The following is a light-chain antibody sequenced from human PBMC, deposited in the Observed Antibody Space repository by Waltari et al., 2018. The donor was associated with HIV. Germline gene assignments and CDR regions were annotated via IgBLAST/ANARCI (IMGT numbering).Light chain of an antibody. CDR2: AGA. CDR1: QSITNY. V-gene: IGKV1-39*01. J-gene: IGKJ2*01. CDR3: QQSYSTPRT. Sequence: DIQMTQSPSSLSASVGDRVTITCRASQSITNYLNWYQQKPGKAPRLLIFAGASLQSGVPARFSGSGSGTDFTLTITSLQAEDFATYYCQQSYSTPRTFGQGTKLDIK.